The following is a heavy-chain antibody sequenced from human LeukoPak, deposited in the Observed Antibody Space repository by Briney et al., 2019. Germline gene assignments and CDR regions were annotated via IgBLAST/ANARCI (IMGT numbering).Heavy chain of an antibody. CDR2: ISGSGGTT. D-gene: IGHD3-3*01. V-gene: IGHV3-23*01. CDR1: GFTFGDYT. Sequence: GGSLRLSCTASGFTFGDYTMSWVRQAPGKGLEWVSGISGSGGTTYYADSVKGRFTISRDNSKNTLYLQMNSLRAEDAAVYYCAKAGDITVFGVGLRGWFDPWGQGTLVTVSS. J-gene: IGHJ5*02. CDR3: AKAGDITVFGVGLRGWFDP.